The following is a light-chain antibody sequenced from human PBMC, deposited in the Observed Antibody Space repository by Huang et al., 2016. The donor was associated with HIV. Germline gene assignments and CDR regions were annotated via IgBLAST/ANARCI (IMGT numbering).Light chain of an antibody. V-gene: IGKV1-27*01. Sequence: DIQMTQSSPSLSASQGVRVTLTCRASQDIGNFLAWFQQKPGGAPKLLIFSASTLHLGVPSRFTGRGSGTEFTLTITNLQPEDVATDYCQRYDTAPRAFGPGTKVDI. J-gene: IGKJ1*01. CDR3: QRYDTAPRA. CDR1: QDIGNF. CDR2: SAS.